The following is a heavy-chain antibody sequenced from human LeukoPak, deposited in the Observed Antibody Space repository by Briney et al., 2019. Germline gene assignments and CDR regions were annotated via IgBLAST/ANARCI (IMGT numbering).Heavy chain of an antibody. Sequence: GGSLRLSCAASGFTLSSHMMSWVRQAPGKGLEWVSYFNGRGGTTGYADSVKGRFTMLRDSSKDTLFLQMNSLRAEDTAVYYCARGVGFTTCMDVWGQGTTVTVSS. CDR1: GFTLSSHM. CDR3: ARGVGFTTCMDV. D-gene: IGHD1-14*01. CDR2: FNGRGGTT. J-gene: IGHJ6*02. V-gene: IGHV3-23*01.